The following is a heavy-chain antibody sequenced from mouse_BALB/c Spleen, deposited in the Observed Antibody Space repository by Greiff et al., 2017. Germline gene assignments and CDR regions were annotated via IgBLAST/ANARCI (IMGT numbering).Heavy chain of an antibody. D-gene: IGHD2-2*01. J-gene: IGHJ4*01. CDR3: ASYGYGDYYAMDY. V-gene: IGHV3-2*02. CDR1: GYSITSDYA. Sequence: EVQGVESGPGLVKPSQSLSLTCTVTGYSITSDYAWNWIRQFPGNKLEWMGYISYSGSTSYNPSLKSRISITRDTSKNQFFLQLNSVTTEDTATYYCASYGYGDYYAMDYWGQGTSVTVSS. CDR2: ISYSGST.